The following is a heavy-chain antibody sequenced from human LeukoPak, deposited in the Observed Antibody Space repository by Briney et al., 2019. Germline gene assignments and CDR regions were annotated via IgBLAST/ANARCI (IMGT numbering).Heavy chain of an antibody. D-gene: IGHD1-1*01. CDR2: ISHDGSNK. J-gene: IGHJ6*02. Sequence: GGSLRLSCAASGFSFSSYGMYWVRQAPGKGLEWVALISHDGSNKYYADSVKGRFIISRDNSKNTLYLQMNSLRAEDMAVYYCARMGHDILVPSGMDVWGQGTTVTVSS. CDR3: ARMGHDILVPSGMDV. CDR1: GFSFSSYG. V-gene: IGHV3-30*03.